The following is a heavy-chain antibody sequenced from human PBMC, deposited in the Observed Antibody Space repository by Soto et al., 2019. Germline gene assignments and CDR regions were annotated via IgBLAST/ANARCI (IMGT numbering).Heavy chain of an antibody. CDR3: ARHGRYCXGGSCYSGYYYYYYGMDV. Sequence: GESLKISCKGSGYSFTSYWIGWVRQMPGKGLEWMGIIYPGDSDTRYSPPFQGQVTISADKSISTAYLQWSSLKASDTAMYYCARHGRYCXGGSCYSGYYYYYYGMDVWGQGTTVTVS. CDR2: IYPGDSDT. D-gene: IGHD2-15*01. CDR1: GYSFTSYW. J-gene: IGHJ6*02. V-gene: IGHV5-51*01.